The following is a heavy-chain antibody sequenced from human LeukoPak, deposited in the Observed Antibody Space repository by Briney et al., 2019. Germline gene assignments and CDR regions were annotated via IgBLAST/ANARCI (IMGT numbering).Heavy chain of an antibody. V-gene: IGHV3-30*02. J-gene: IGHJ4*02. CDR3: AKDLVPAALEALDY. Sequence: GGSLRLSCAASGFTFSSYGMHWVRQAPGKGLEWVAFIRYDGSNKYYADSVKGRFTISRDNSKNTLYLQMNSLRAEDTAVYYCAKDLVPAALEALDYWGQGTLVTVSS. CDR2: IRYDGSNK. D-gene: IGHD2-2*01. CDR1: GFTFSSYG.